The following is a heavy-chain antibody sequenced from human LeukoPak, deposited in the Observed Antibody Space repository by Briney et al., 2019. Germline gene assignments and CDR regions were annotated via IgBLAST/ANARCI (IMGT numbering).Heavy chain of an antibody. Sequence: GRSLRLSCAASGFTFSSYAMHWVRQAPGKGLEWVAVISYDGSNKYYADSVKGRFTISRDNSKNTLYLQMNSLRAEDTAVYYCARDFYYSTPGYYFDYWGQGTLVTVSS. D-gene: IGHD2-2*01. J-gene: IGHJ4*02. CDR2: ISYDGSNK. V-gene: IGHV3-30-3*01. CDR1: GFTFSSYA. CDR3: ARDFYYSTPGYYFDY.